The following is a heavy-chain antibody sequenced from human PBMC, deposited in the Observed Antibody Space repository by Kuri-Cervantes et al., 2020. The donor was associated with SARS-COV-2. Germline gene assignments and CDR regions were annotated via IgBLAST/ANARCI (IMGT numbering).Heavy chain of an antibody. J-gene: IGHJ4*02. Sequence: GSLRLSCAVSGYSISSGYYWGWIRQPPGKGLEWIGYIYYSGSTNYNPSLKSRVTISVDTSKNQFSLKLSSVTAADTAVYYCAKRLTILGVAGTPMLDYWGQGTLVTVSS. D-gene: IGHD3-3*01. CDR1: GYSISSGYY. V-gene: IGHV4-59*01. CDR2: IYYSGST. CDR3: AKRLTILGVAGTPMLDY.